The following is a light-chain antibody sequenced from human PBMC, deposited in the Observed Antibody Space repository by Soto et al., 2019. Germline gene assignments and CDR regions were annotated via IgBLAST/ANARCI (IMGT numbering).Light chain of an antibody. J-gene: IGKJ2*03. CDR3: QQSYSTPYG. CDR2: AAS. Sequence: DIQMTQSPSSLSASVGDRVTITCRASQSISNYLNWYQQKPGEAPKFLIYAASSLQSGVPSRFSGSGSGTDFTLTISSLQPEDFATYYCQQSYSTPYGFGQGTKVDIK. V-gene: IGKV1-39*01. CDR1: QSISNY.